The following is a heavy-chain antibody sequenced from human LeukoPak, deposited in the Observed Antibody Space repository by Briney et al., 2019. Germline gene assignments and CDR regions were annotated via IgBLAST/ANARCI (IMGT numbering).Heavy chain of an antibody. CDR2: IYYSGST. CDR3: ARHEEWLVGGFDY. V-gene: IGHV4-39*01. J-gene: IGHJ4*02. CDR1: GGSISSSSYY. Sequence: SETLSLTCTVSGGSISSSSYYWGWLRQPPGTGLEWIGSIYYSGSTYYNPSRKSQVTISVDTSKNQFTLKLSSVTAADTAVYYCARHEEWLVGGFDYWGQGTLVTVSS. D-gene: IGHD6-19*01.